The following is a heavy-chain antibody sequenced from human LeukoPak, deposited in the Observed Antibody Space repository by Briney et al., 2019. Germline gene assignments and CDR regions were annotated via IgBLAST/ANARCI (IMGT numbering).Heavy chain of an antibody. CDR3: TRDSSYGDYSTAFDY. CDR2: SGSTT. V-gene: IGHV3-23*01. J-gene: IGHJ4*02. Sequence: GGSLRLSCAASGFIFSNYAMTWVRQAPGKGLEWVSSSGSTTDYSDSVKGRFTISRDNSKNTLYLQMNSLRADDTAVYYCTRDSSYGDYSTAFDYWGQGALVTFSS. D-gene: IGHD4-17*01. CDR1: GFIFSNYA.